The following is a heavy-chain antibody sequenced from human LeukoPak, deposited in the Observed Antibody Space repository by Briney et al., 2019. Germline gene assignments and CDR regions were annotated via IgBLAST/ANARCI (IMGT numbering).Heavy chain of an antibody. CDR1: GLSFSSYW. J-gene: IGHJ4*02. CDR2: IKQDGSEK. Sequence: QPGGSLRLSYAASGLSFSSYWMSWFRQAPGKGLEWVANIKQDGSEKYHVDSVKGRFTVSRDNAKNLLYLQLNSLRAEDTAVYYCAKLQWEPPDHWGQGTLVTVSS. D-gene: IGHD1-26*01. V-gene: IGHV3-7*03. CDR3: AKLQWEPPDH.